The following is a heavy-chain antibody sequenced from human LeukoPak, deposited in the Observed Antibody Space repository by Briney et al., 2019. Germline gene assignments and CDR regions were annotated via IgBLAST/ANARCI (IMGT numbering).Heavy chain of an antibody. CDR1: GGSFSGYY. D-gene: IGHD6-19*01. CDR3: ARHFSRGAGTLRWFDP. CDR2: INHSGST. V-gene: IGHV4-34*01. Sequence: PSETLSLTCAVYGGSFSGYYWSWIRQPPGKGLEWIGEINHSGSTNYNPSLKSRVTISVDTSKNQFSLKLSSVTAADTAVYYCARHFSRGAGTLRWFDPWGQGTLVTVSS. J-gene: IGHJ5*02.